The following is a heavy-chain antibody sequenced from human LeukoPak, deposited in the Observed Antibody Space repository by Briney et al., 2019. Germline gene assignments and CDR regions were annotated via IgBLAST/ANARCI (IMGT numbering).Heavy chain of an antibody. Sequence: ASVTVSFKSSVYTFTNYDINWVRQAAGQGREWMGWMNPNSGKTGYAQKFQGRGTITRNTSITTAYMELSSLRSEDTAVYSCARGPSWSGYSQPYYFDYWGQGTLVTVSS. CDR3: ARGPSWSGYSQPYYFDY. CDR2: MNPNSGKT. D-gene: IGHD3-3*01. J-gene: IGHJ4*02. CDR1: VYTFTNYD. V-gene: IGHV1-8*03.